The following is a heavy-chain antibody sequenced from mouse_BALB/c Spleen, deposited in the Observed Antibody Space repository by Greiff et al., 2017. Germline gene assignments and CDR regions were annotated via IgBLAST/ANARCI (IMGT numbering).Heavy chain of an antibody. D-gene: IGHD2-1*01. CDR3: ARRNGNFDY. Sequence: EVKVVESGGGLVKPGGSLKLSCAASGFAFSSYDMSWVRQTPEKRLEWVAYISSGGGSTYYPDTVKGRFTISRDNAKNTLYLQMSSLKSEDTAMYYCARRNGNFDYWGQGTTLTVSS. CDR2: ISSGGGST. J-gene: IGHJ2*01. CDR1: GFAFSSYD. V-gene: IGHV5-12-1*01.